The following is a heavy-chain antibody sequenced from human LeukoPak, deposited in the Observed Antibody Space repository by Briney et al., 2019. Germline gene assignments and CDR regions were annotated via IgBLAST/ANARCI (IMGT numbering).Heavy chain of an antibody. CDR3: AREVARYSGYDS. D-gene: IGHD5-12*01. CDR1: GGSISSGSYY. CDR2: IYTSGST. Sequence: SETLSLTCTVSGGSISSGSYYWSWIRQPAGKGLEWIGRIYTSGSTNYNPSLKSRVTISVDTSKNQFSLKLSSVTAADTAVYYCAREVARYSGYDSWGQGTLVTVSS. J-gene: IGHJ4*02. V-gene: IGHV4-61*02.